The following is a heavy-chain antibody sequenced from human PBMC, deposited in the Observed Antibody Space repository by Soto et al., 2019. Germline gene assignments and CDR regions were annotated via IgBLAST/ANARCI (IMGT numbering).Heavy chain of an antibody. V-gene: IGHV3-11*01. D-gene: IGHD2-15*01. J-gene: IGHJ4*02. CDR1: GFTFSDYN. CDR3: ARAPRYCSGGRCYALDY. CDR2: ISSIDSTI. Sequence: QVPLVESGGGLVKPGGSLRLSCAASGFTFSDYNMSWIRQAPGKGLEWVSYISSIDSTIYYADSVKGRFTISRDNAKNSLYLQMNSLRAEDTAVYYCARAPRYCSGGRCYALDYWGQGTLVTVSS.